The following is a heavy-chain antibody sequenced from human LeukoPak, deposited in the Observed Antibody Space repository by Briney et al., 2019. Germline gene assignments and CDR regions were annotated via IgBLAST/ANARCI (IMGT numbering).Heavy chain of an antibody. J-gene: IGHJ4*02. CDR1: GFTFSSYS. V-gene: IGHV3-21*01. CDR2: IRSSSSYI. D-gene: IGHD6-13*01. Sequence: GGSLRLSCAASGFTFSSYSMNWVRQAPGKGLEWVSSIRSSSSYIYYADSVKGRFTISRDNAKNSLYLHMNSLRAEDTAVYYRARDVAAGTFDHWGQGTLVTVSS. CDR3: ARDVAAGTFDH.